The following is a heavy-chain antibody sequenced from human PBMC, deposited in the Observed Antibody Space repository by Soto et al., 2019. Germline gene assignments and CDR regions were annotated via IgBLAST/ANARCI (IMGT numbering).Heavy chain of an antibody. Sequence: QLQLVQSGAEVERPGASVRVSCKAYGYPFSKYGISWIRQAPGQGLEGMGWIKPDNGDTNYAQKFQGRVTMTTATSSNTAYMELRSLRSDDTAVYYCATSYDSGFDPWGQGTLVSVSS. D-gene: IGHD5-12*01. J-gene: IGHJ5*02. CDR1: GYPFSKYG. V-gene: IGHV1-18*04. CDR3: ATSYDSGFDP. CDR2: IKPDNGDT.